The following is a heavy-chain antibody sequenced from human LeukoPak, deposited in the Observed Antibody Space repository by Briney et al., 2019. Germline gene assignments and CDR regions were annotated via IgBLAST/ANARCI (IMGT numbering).Heavy chain of an antibody. CDR2: IKQDGSEK. V-gene: IGHV3-7*01. Sequence: PGGSLRLSCAASGFTFSSYWMSWVRQAPGKGLEWVANIKQDGSEKYYVDSVKGRFTISRDNAKNSLYLQMNSLRAEDTAVYYCARPAEYCSSTSCSFFDYWGQGTLVTVSS. CDR1: GFTFSSYW. J-gene: IGHJ4*02. CDR3: ARPAEYCSSTSCSFFDY. D-gene: IGHD2-2*01.